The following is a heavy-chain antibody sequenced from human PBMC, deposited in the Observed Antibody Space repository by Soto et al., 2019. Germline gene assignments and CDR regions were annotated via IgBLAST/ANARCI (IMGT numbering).Heavy chain of an antibody. J-gene: IGHJ3*02. CDR3: ARYTPGYSSGWYGLRAFDI. CDR2: INWNGGST. Sequence: GGSLRLSCVASGFTFDDYGMSWVRQAPGKGLEWVSGINWNGGSTGYADSVKGRFTISRDNAKNSLYLQMNSLRAEDTALYHCARYTPGYSSGWYGLRAFDIWGQGTMVTVSS. CDR1: GFTFDDYG. V-gene: IGHV3-20*01. D-gene: IGHD6-19*01.